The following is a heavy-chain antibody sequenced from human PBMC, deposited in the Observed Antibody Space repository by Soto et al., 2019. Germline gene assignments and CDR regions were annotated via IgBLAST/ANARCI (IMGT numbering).Heavy chain of an antibody. CDR2: INPNSGGT. CDR3: ARGSDYYDSSGYSFFDY. Sequence: QVQLVQSGAEVKKPGASVKVSCKASGYTFTGYYMHWVRQAPGQGLEWMGWINPNSGGTNYAQKFQGWVNMTRDTSISTAYMELSRLRSDDTAVYYCARGSDYYDSSGYSFFDYWGQGTLVNVSS. D-gene: IGHD3-22*01. J-gene: IGHJ4*02. V-gene: IGHV1-2*04. CDR1: GYTFTGYY.